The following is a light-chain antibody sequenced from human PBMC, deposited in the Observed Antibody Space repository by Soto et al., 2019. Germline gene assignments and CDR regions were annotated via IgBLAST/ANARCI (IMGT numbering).Light chain of an antibody. CDR1: QSVSSY. V-gene: IGKV3-20*01. CDR3: QQYGSSPPIT. CDR2: GAS. J-gene: IGKJ5*01. Sequence: EIVMTPSLTTLSVSPGESATLSCMASQSVSSYLAWYQQKPGQAPRLLIYGASSRATGIPDRFSGSGSGTDFTLTISRLEPEDFAVYYCQQYGSSPPITFGQGTRLEI.